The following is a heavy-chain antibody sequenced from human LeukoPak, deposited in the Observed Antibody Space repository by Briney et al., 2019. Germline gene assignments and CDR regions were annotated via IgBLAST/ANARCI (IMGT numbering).Heavy chain of an antibody. V-gene: IGHV4-61*02. CDR3: ARGRTYYYGSGSLFDP. D-gene: IGHD3-10*01. J-gene: IGHJ5*02. CDR2: IYTSGST. Sequence: PSETLSLTCTVSGGSISSGSYYWSWIRQPAGKGLEWIGRIYTSGSTNYNPSLKSRVTISVDTSKNQFSLKLSSVTAADTAVYYCARGRTYYYGSGSLFDPWGQGTLVTVSS. CDR1: GGSISSGSYY.